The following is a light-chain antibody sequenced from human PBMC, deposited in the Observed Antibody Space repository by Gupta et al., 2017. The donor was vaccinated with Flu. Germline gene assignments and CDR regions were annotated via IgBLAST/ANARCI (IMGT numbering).Light chain of an antibody. CDR1: QDINDA. J-gene: IGKJ5*01. CDR3: QHYYSYPIT. Sequence: GYRVTITCRASQDINDALAWFQQKPGKAPKSLIYSASTLHSGVPSEFSGSGSGTEFTLTISSLQPEDFATYYCQHYYSYPITFGQGTRLEIK. CDR2: SAS. V-gene: IGKV1-16*02.